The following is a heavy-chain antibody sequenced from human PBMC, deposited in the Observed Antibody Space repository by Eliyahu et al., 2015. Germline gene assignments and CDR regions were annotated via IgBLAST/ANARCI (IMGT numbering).Heavy chain of an antibody. CDR3: ARDFRGSIAAAGIDY. CDR1: GFTXXSXW. Sequence: EVQLVESGGGLVQPGGSXRLXCXAXGFTXXSXWMSWVRQAPGKGLEWVANIKQDGSEKYYVDSVKGRFTISRDNAKNSLYLQMNSLRAEDTAVYYCARDFRGSIAAAGIDYWGQGTLVTVSS. D-gene: IGHD6-13*01. V-gene: IGHV3-7*03. CDR2: IKQDGSEK. J-gene: IGHJ4*02.